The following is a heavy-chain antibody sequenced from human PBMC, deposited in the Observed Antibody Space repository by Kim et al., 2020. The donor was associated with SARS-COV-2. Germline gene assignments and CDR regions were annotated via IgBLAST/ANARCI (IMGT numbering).Heavy chain of an antibody. Sequence: GGSLRLSCTASGFTFGDYAMSWVRQAPGKGLEWVGFIRSKAYGGTTEYAASVKGRLTISRDDSKSIAYLQMNSLKTEDTAVYYCTRVKYDFWSGYLFDYWGQGTLVTVSS. J-gene: IGHJ4*02. CDR3: TRVKYDFWSGYLFDY. CDR1: GFTFGDYA. D-gene: IGHD3-3*01. V-gene: IGHV3-49*04. CDR2: IRSKAYGGTT.